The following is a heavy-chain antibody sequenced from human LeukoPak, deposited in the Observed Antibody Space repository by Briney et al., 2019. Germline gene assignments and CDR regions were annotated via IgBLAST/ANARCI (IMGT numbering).Heavy chain of an antibody. CDR2: IYSGGST. V-gene: IGHV3-66*01. CDR1: GFTVSSNY. Sequence: GGSLRLSCAASGFTVSSNYMSWVRQAPGKGLEWVSVIYSGGSTYYADSVKGRFIISRDNSKNTLYLPMNSLRAEDTAVYYCARDLDDFFDYWGQGTLVTVSS. J-gene: IGHJ4*02. CDR3: ARDLDDFFDY.